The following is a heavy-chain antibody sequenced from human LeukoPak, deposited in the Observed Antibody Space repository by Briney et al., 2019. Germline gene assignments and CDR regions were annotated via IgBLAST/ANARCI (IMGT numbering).Heavy chain of an antibody. CDR3: AKGKYSSGGVPDY. D-gene: IGHD6-19*01. V-gene: IGHV3-23*01. CDR1: EFTFSSHA. J-gene: IGHJ4*02. Sequence: GGSLRLCCVASEFTFSSHAMNWVRQAPGKGLGWDSSISGGGESTYYADSVKGRFTVSRDNSKNTLYLKINSLRGEDTAVYYCAKGKYSSGGVPDYWGQGTLVTVSS. CDR2: ISGGGEST.